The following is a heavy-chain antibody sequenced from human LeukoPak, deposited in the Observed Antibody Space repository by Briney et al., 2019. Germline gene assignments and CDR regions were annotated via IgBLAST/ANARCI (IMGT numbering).Heavy chain of an antibody. J-gene: IGHJ6*02. Sequence: SVKLSCKASGYTFTSYGISWVRQAPGQGLGWMGWISAYNGNTNYAQNLQGRVTMTTDTSTSTAYMDRRRLRPDDTPGYYCPRDARAYSSGWYPVHYYGMDVWGQGTTVTVSS. D-gene: IGHD6-19*01. V-gene: IGHV1-18*01. CDR3: PRDARAYSSGWYPVHYYGMDV. CDR2: ISAYNGNT. CDR1: GYTFTSYG.